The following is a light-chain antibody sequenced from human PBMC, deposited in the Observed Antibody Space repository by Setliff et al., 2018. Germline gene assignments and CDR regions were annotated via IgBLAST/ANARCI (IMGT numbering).Light chain of an antibody. CDR1: SSNIGSNY. Sequence: QSVLTQPPSASGTPGQGVTISCSGSSSNIGSNYVYWYQQLPGTAPKLLIYMNNQRPSGVPDRFSGSKSGTSASLAISGLRSEDEADYYCAAWDDSLSGPVFGGGTKGTV. CDR2: MNN. J-gene: IGLJ2*01. V-gene: IGLV1-47*01. CDR3: AAWDDSLSGPV.